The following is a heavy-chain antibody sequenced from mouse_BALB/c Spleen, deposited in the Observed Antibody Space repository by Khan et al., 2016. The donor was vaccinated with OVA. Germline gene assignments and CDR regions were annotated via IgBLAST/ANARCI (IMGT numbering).Heavy chain of an antibody. J-gene: IGHJ3*01. D-gene: IGHD2-1*01. V-gene: IGHV1-5*01. CDR3: TDGNYVGWFAY. Sequence: VQLQQSGTVLARPGASVKMSCKASGYSFTSYWMHWVKQRPGQGLEWIGAIYPGNSDTSYNQKFKGKSKMNAVTSASTAYLELSSLTNEESAVYYCTDGNYVGWFAYWGQGTLVTVSA. CDR2: IYPGNSDT. CDR1: GYSFTSYW.